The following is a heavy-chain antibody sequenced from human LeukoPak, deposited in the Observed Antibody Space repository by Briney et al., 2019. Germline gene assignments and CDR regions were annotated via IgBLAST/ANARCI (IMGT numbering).Heavy chain of an antibody. Sequence: SQTLSLTCTVSGGSISSGSYYWSWIRQPAGKGLEWIGRIYTSGSTNYNPSLKSRVTIPVDTSKNQFSLKLSSVTAADTAVYYCAGRNYDFWSGYYDGGWYFDYWGQGTLVTVSS. V-gene: IGHV4-61*02. D-gene: IGHD3-3*01. CDR2: IYTSGST. CDR3: AGRNYDFWSGYYDGGWYFDY. CDR1: GGSISSGSYY. J-gene: IGHJ4*02.